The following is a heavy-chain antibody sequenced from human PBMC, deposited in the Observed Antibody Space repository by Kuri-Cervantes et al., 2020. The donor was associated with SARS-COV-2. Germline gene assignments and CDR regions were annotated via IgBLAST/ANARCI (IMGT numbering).Heavy chain of an antibody. CDR1: GGTFSSYA. CDR3: ARSGQWLVRRGGSWFDP. J-gene: IGHJ5*02. CDR2: IIPIFGTA. Sequence: SVKVSCKASGGTFSSYAISWVRQAPGQGLEWMGGIIPIFGTANYAQKFQGRVTITADESTSTAYMELSSLRSEDTAVYYCARSGQWLVRRGGSWFDPWGQGTLVTVSS. D-gene: IGHD6-19*01. V-gene: IGHV1-69*13.